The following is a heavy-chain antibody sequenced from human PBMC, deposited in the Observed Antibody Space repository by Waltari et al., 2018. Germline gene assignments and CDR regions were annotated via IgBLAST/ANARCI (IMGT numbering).Heavy chain of an antibody. Sequence: EVQLVESGGGLVQPGRSLRLSCAVSGFHFDDYAMHWVRQAPGKGLDEVSGISWNRENIGYADSVKGRFTISRDNAKNALYLQMNSLRPEDTALYYCAKGHSGSYGLKDWGQGTLVTVSS. CDR2: ISWNRENI. CDR3: AKGHSGSYGLKD. V-gene: IGHV3-9*01. D-gene: IGHD1-26*01. CDR1: GFHFDDYA. J-gene: IGHJ4*02.